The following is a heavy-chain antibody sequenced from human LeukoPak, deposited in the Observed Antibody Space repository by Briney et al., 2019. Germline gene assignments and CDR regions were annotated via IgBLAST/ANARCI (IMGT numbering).Heavy chain of an antibody. D-gene: IGHD5-12*01. J-gene: IGHJ4*02. CDR2: IYSGGST. CDR3: AREGYSGYEPYFDY. V-gene: IGHV3-53*01. Sequence: GGSLRLSCAASGFTVSSNYMSWVRQAPGKGLEWVSVIYSGGSTYYADSVKGRFTISRDNSKNTLYLQMNSLRAEDTAVYYCAREGYSGYEPYFDYWGQGTLVTVSS. CDR1: GFTVSSNY.